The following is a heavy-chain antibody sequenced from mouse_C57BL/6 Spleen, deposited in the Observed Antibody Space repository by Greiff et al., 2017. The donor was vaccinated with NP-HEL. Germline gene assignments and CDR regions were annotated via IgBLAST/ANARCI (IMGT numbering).Heavy chain of an antibody. D-gene: IGHD2-4*01. CDR1: GFTFSSYG. CDR3: ASPSDDDAGYAMDY. CDR2: ISSGGSYT. Sequence: DVKLVESGGDLVKPGGSLKLSCAASGFTFSSYGMSWVRQTPDKRLEWVATISSGGSYTYYPDSVKGRFTISRDNAKNTLYLQMSSLKSEDTAMYYWASPSDDDAGYAMDYWGQGTSVTVSS. V-gene: IGHV5-6*02. J-gene: IGHJ4*01.